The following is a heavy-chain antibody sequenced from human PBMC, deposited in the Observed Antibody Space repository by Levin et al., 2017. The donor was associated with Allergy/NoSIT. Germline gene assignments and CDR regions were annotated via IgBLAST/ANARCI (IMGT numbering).Heavy chain of an antibody. CDR2: IYDSGST. CDR1: GDSISSYY. Sequence: SQTLSLTCTVSGDSISSYYWNWIRQSPGKGLEWIGYIYDSGSTNYNPSLKSRVTISVDTSKNQFSLKLSSVTAADTAVYYCMGGRGWLPDYWAREPWSPSPQ. V-gene: IGHV4-59*03. J-gene: IGHJ4*02. D-gene: IGHD5-12*01. CDR3: MGGRGWLPDY.